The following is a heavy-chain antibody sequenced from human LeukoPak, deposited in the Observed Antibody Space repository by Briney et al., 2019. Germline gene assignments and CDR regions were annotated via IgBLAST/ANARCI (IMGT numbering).Heavy chain of an antibody. J-gene: IGHJ6*02. CDR3: ARAQGRYCSSTSCYTAPWDYYGMDV. CDR1: GGSISSYY. D-gene: IGHD2-2*02. V-gene: IGHV4-4*07. Sequence: SETLSLTCTVSGGSISSYYWSWIRQPAGKGLEWIGRIYISGSTNYNPSLKSRVTMSVDTSKNQFSLKLSSVTAADTAVYYCARAQGRYCSSTSCYTAPWDYYGMDVWGQGTTVTVSS. CDR2: IYISGST.